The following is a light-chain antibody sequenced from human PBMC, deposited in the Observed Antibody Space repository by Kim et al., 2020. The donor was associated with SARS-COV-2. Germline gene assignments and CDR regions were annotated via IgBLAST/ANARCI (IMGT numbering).Light chain of an antibody. V-gene: IGLV1-40*01. CDR3: QSYDSSLSGSNVV. CDR2: GNS. J-gene: IGLJ2*01. Sequence: VTIACTGSSTNIGAGYDVHWYQQLPGTAPKLLIYGNSNRSSGVPDRFSGSKSGTSASLAITGLQAEDEADYYCQSYDSSLSGSNVVFGGGTQLTVL. CDR1: STNIGAGYD.